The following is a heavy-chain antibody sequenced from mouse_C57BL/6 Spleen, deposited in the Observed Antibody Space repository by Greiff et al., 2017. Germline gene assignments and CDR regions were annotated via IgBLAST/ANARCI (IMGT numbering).Heavy chain of an antibody. CDR3: ARGIGYGSSYFDY. V-gene: IGHV1-64*01. Sequence: VQLQQSGAELVKPGASVKLSCKASGYTFTSYWMHWVKQRPGQGLEWIGMIHPNSGSTNYNEKFKSKATLTVDKSSSTAYMQLSSLTSEDSAVYYCARGIGYGSSYFDYWGQGTTLTVSS. D-gene: IGHD1-1*01. CDR1: GYTFTSYW. CDR2: IHPNSGST. J-gene: IGHJ2*01.